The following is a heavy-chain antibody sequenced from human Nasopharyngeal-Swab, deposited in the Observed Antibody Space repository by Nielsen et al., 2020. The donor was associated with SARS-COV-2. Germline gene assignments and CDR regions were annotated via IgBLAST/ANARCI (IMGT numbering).Heavy chain of an antibody. CDR2: IDPSDSYT. J-gene: IGHJ5*02. Sequence: GESLQISCQGPGSSFTSYWISWVRQMPGKGLEWMGRIDPSDSYTNYSPSFQGHVTISADKSISTAYLQWSSLKASDTAMYYCARLIIAGQNWFDPWGQGTLVTVSS. V-gene: IGHV5-10-1*01. D-gene: IGHD6-13*01. CDR3: ARLIIAGQNWFDP. CDR1: GSSFTSYW.